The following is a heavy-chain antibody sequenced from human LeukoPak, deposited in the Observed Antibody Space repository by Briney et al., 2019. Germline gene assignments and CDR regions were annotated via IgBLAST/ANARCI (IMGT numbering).Heavy chain of an antibody. V-gene: IGHV3-23*01. CDR2: MSNSGETS. CDR1: GFTFSNYA. CDR3: AKRYDYIWGKYRPDDAFDI. Sequence: GGSLRLSCAASGFTFSNYAMTWVRQAPGKGLEWVSGMSNSGETSYYTDSVTGRLTISRDNSKTTLYLQMNSLRAEGTAIYYCAKRYDYIWGKYRPDDAFDIWGQGTMVTVSS. D-gene: IGHD3-16*02. J-gene: IGHJ3*02.